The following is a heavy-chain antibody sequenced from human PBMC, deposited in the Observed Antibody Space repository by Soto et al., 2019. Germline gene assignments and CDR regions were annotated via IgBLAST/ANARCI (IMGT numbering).Heavy chain of an antibody. D-gene: IGHD3-9*01. J-gene: IGHJ4*02. V-gene: IGHV3-23*01. CDR2: ISGSGGST. CDR3: AKGVLRYFDWPPGY. CDR1: GFTFSSYA. Sequence: GGSLRLSCAASGFTFSSYAMSWVRQAPGKGLEWVSAISGSGGSTYYADSVKGRFTISRDNSKNTLYLQMNSLRAEDTAVYYCAKGVLRYFDWPPGYWGQGTLVTVSS.